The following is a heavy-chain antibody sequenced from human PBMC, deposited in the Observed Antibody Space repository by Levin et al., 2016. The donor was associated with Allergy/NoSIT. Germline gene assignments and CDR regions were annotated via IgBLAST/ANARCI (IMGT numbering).Heavy chain of an antibody. J-gene: IGHJ4*02. V-gene: IGHV3-48*02. CDR2: ITRDSSVI. D-gene: IGHD6-19*01. Sequence: WIRQPPGKGPEWVSFITRDSSVIHYADSVRGRFTISRDNAKNSLYLHMNSLRDEDTALYYCASAGSSVWSRWFDFWGQGTLVTVSS. CDR3: ASAGSSVWSRWFDF.